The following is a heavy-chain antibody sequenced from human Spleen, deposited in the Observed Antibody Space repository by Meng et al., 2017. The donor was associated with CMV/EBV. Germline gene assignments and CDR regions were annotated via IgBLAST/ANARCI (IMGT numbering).Heavy chain of an antibody. V-gene: IGHV4-59*02. J-gene: IGHJ6*02. CDR2: IYYGGST. D-gene: IGHD1-7*01. CDR1: GGSVSGYY. Sequence: SETLSLTCTVSGGSVSGYYWSWIRQPPGHGLEWIGYIYYGGSTNYIPSLKSRVTISVDTSKNQFSLKLSSVTAADTAVYYCARGPGWNSRDYYYGMDVWGQGTTVTVSS. CDR3: ARGPGWNSRDYYYGMDV.